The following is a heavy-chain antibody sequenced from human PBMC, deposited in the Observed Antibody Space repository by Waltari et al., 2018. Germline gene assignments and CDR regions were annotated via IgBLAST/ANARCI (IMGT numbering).Heavy chain of an antibody. CDR1: GFTFSSYA. J-gene: IGHJ4*02. V-gene: IGHV3-23*01. CDR2: ISGSGGST. Sequence: EVQLLESGGGLVQPGGSLRLSCAASGFTFSSYAISWVRRAPGKGLEWVSAISGSGGSTYYADSVKGRFTISRDNSKNTLYLQMNSLRAEDTAVYYCAKQYYDILTGEGGYWGQGTLVTVSS. D-gene: IGHD3-9*01. CDR3: AKQYYDILTGEGGY.